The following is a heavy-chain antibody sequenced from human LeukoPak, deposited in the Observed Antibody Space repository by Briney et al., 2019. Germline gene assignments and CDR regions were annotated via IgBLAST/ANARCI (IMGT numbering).Heavy chain of an antibody. D-gene: IGHD3-10*01. CDR2: IKQDGSEK. CDR1: GFNFRKYV. J-gene: IGHJ4*02. V-gene: IGHV3-7*01. CDR3: ARAGQEWFGELGFDQ. Sequence: GGTLRLSCAASGFNFRKYVMTWVRQAPGKGLEWVANIKQDGSEKNYVESVKGRFTISRDNAKNSLYLQTNSLRAEDTAVYYCARAGQEWFGELGFDQWGQGTLVIVSS.